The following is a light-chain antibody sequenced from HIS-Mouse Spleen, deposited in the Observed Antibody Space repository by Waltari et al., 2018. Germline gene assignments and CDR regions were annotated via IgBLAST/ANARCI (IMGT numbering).Light chain of an antibody. Sequence: QSALTQPASVSGSPGPSITISCTGTSRDVGSYNLVSWYQQHPGKAPKLMIYEGSKRPSGVSNRFSGSKSGNTASLTISGLQAEDEADYYCCSYAGSSTVVFGGGTKLTVL. CDR3: CSYAGSSTVV. CDR2: EGS. V-gene: IGLV2-23*01. CDR1: SRDVGSYNL. J-gene: IGLJ2*01.